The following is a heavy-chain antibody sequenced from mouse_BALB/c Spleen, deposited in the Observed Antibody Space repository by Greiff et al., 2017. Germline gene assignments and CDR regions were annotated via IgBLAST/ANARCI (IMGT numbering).Heavy chain of an antibody. J-gene: IGHJ4*01. CDR1: GYTFTSYT. Sequence: QVQLKESAAELARPGASVKMSCKASGYTFTSYTMHWVKQRPGQGLEWIGYINPSSGYTEYNQKFKDKTTLTADKSSSTAYMQLSSLTSEDSAVYYCARCGAMDYWGQGTSVTVSS. CDR3: ARCGAMDY. CDR2: INPSSGYT. V-gene: IGHV1-4*02.